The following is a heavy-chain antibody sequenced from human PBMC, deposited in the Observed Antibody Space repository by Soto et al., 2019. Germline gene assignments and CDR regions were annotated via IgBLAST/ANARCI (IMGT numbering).Heavy chain of an antibody. CDR3: ARHNYGSGSTYFDY. CDR1: GGAISNDY. Sequence: PAETISLTFTVSGGAISNDYWSWIRHHPGKGLEWTGYIYYSGSTNYNPSLKRRLTISVDTSQNQLSLKLNSMTAADTAVYYCARHNYGSGSTYFDYGGQGTLVTVSS. D-gene: IGHD3-10*01. J-gene: IGHJ4*02. V-gene: IGHV4-59*08. CDR2: IYYSGST.